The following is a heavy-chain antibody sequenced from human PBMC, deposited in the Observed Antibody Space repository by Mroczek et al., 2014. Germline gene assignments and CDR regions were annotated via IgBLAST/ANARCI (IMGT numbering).Heavy chain of an antibody. CDR3: AKGAYQSAGTVGKSDY. J-gene: IGHJ4*02. Sequence: VQLVQSGGGLVKPGGSLRLSCAASGFTFSSYSMNWVRQAPGKGLEWVSAISGSGGSTYYADSVKGRFTISRDNSKNTLYLQMNSLRAEDTAVYYCAKGAYQSAGTVGKSDYWGQGTLVTVSS. CDR2: ISGSGGST. V-gene: IGHV3-23*04. D-gene: IGHD6-19*01. CDR1: GFTFSSYS.